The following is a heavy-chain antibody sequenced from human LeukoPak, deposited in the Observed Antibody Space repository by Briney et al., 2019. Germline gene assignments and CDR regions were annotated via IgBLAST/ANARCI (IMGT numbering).Heavy chain of an antibody. CDR3: AREAGSSSSLDF. Sequence: GGSLRLSCAASGFTFSSYTMNWVRQAPVKGPEWVSSISSSSGYIYYADSLKGRFTISRDNAKNSLYLQVNSLRAEDTAVYYCAREAGSSSSLDFWGQGTLVTVSS. CDR2: ISSSSGYI. J-gene: IGHJ4*02. D-gene: IGHD6-6*01. CDR1: GFTFSSYT. V-gene: IGHV3-21*01.